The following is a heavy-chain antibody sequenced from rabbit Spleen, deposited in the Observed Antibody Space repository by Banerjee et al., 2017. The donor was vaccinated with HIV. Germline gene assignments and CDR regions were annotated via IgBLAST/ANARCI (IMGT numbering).Heavy chain of an antibody. CDR2: IYVGGGNT. CDR1: GFTLSTYW. Sequence: QEQLEESGGGLVKPEGSLKLSCTASGFTLSTYWLSWVRQAPGKGLEWIGTIYVGGGNTWYASWAKGRFTTSKPSSTMVTLQMTSLTAADTATYFCARDLVAVIGWNFNLWGPGTLVTVS. D-gene: IGHD1-1*01. V-gene: IGHV1S45*01. J-gene: IGHJ4*01. CDR3: ARDLVAVIGWNFNL.